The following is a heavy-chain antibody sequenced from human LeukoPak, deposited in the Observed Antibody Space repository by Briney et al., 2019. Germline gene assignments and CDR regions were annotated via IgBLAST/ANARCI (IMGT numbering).Heavy chain of an antibody. J-gene: IGHJ4*02. CDR2: ISYDGTNK. CDR1: GFTFSVSG. CDR3: AGGYSHFDY. D-gene: IGHD5-18*01. Sequence: GGSLRLSRAASGFTFSVSGMHWVRQAPGKGLEWVAVISYDGTNKYYADSVKGRFAISRDNSKNTLYLQMNSLRAEDTAVYYCAGGYSHFDYWGQGTLVTASS. V-gene: IGHV3-30*03.